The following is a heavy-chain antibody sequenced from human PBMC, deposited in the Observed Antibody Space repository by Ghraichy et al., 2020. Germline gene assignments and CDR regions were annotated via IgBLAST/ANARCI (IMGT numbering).Heavy chain of an antibody. D-gene: IGHD2-2*02. CDR3: AKNGVPAAKPPQNYYFDS. J-gene: IGHJ4*02. CDR2: IRFDASNR. Sequence: GGSLRLSCAASGFTFSSYGMHWVRQAPGKGLEWVAFIRFDASNRYSADSVKGRFTISRDNSKNTLYLQMNSLRPEDTAVYYCAKNGVPAAKPPQNYYFDSWGQGTLVTVSS. V-gene: IGHV3-30*02. CDR1: GFTFSSYG.